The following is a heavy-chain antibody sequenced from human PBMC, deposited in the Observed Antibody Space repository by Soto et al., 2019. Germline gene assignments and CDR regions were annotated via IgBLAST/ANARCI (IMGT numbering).Heavy chain of an antibody. D-gene: IGHD6-13*01. CDR2: IYYSGST. Sequence: QVQLRESGPGLVKPSQTLSLTCTVSGGSISSGGYYWSWIRQHPGKGLEWIGYIYYSGSTYYNPSLKSRFTVSVDTSKIPFSLKLSSVTAAYTAVYYCARDLQYSRLFYGMDVWGQGTTVTVSS. CDR1: GGSISSGGYY. J-gene: IGHJ6*02. V-gene: IGHV4-31*03. CDR3: ARDLQYSRLFYGMDV.